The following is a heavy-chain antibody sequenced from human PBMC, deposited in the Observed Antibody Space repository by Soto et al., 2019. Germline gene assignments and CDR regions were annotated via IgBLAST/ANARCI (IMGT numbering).Heavy chain of an antibody. V-gene: IGHV3-33*01. CDR1: GFTFSSYG. CDR3: ASPTQGAVDGNAFDI. Sequence: QVQLVESGGGVVQPGRSLRLSCAASGFTFSSYGMHWVRQAPGKGLEWVAVIWYDGSNKYYADSVKGRFTISRDNSKNTLYLQMNSLRDEDTAVYYYASPTQGAVDGNAFDIWGQGTMVTVSS. D-gene: IGHD6-19*01. J-gene: IGHJ3*02. CDR2: IWYDGSNK.